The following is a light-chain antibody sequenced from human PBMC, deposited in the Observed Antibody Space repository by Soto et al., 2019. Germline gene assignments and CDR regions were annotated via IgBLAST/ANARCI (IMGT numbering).Light chain of an antibody. CDR2: GAS. J-gene: IGKJ1*01. CDR3: QQYGSSPGT. Sequence: EIVLTQSPGTLSLSPGERATLSCRASQSVSSSYLAWYQQKPGQAPRLLIYGASSRATGIPDRFSGSGSATEFTLPISRLEPEDFAVYYWQQYGSSPGTFGQGTNVEIK. V-gene: IGKV3-20*01. CDR1: QSVSSSY.